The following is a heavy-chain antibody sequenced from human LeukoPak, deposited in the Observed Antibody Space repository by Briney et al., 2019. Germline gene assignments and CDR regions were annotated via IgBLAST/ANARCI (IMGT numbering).Heavy chain of an antibody. CDR3: AVLEYSSGWTTKYYYYGMDV. J-gene: IGHJ6*02. D-gene: IGHD6-19*01. V-gene: IGHV3-7*03. Sequence: GGSLRLSCAASGFTFSSYWMTWVRQAPGKGLEWVANIKRDGSEKHYVDSVKGRFTISRDNAKNSMFLQMNSLRAEDTAVYHCAVLEYSSGWTTKYYYYGMDVWGQGTTVTVSS. CDR2: IKRDGSEK. CDR1: GFTFSSYW.